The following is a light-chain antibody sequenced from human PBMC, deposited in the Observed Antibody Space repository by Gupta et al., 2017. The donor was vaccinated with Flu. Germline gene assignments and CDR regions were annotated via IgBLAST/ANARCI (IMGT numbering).Light chain of an antibody. J-gene: IGLJ1*01. V-gene: IGLV2-14*01. Sequence: QSALPQPASVSGSAGQSITISCTGTSSDIGAYNYVSWYQQHPGKAPQLMIYEVSNRPSGVSYRFSGSKSGSTASLSISGLQAEDEADYYCSSYRASNTPYVFGTGTKFTVL. CDR2: EVS. CDR3: SSYRASNTPYV. CDR1: SSDIGAYNY.